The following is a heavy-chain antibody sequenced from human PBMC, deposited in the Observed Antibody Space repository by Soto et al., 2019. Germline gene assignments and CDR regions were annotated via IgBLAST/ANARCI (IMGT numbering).Heavy chain of an antibody. CDR3: GRTKDYFYGVEV. V-gene: IGHV4-4*02. CDR1: GVSISSSQW. CDR2: IYHNERT. Sequence: QVQLQESGPGLVKPSGTLSLTCAVSGVSISSSQWWSWVRQPPGKGLEWIGEIYHNERTNYNPSLKRRLTMSLGRSKNQVSLKPSSVTAAVTATYYCGRTKDYFYGVEVWGQGTTVTVSS. J-gene: IGHJ6*02.